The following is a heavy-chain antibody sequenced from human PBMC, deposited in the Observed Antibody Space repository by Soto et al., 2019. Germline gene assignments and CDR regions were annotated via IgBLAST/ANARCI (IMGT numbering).Heavy chain of an antibody. CDR1: GYTFTSYG. CDR2: ISAYNGNT. D-gene: IGHD2-2*01. CDR3: ARILGYCISTSCYSYYGMDV. J-gene: IGHJ6*02. V-gene: IGHV1-18*01. Sequence: QVQLVQSGAEVKKPGGSLKVSSKASGYTFTSYGISWVRQAPGQGLEWMGWISAYNGNTNYAQKLQGRVTMTTDTSTSTAYMELRSLRSDDTAVYYCARILGYCISTSCYSYYGMDVWGQGTTVTVSS.